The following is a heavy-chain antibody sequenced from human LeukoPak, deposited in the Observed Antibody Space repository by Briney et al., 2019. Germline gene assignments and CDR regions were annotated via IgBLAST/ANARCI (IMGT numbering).Heavy chain of an antibody. CDR1: GFTFSRYW. CDR3: ARDLTGAVFDF. D-gene: IGHD1-26*01. Sequence: GGSLKLSCTASGFTFSRYWMHWVRQVPGKGLVCVSRITSDGSTTSYADSVRGRFTISRDNAENTAYMQMNSLRSEDTAVYYCARDLTGAVFDFWGQGTLVTVSS. V-gene: IGHV3-74*01. J-gene: IGHJ4*02. CDR2: ITSDGSTT.